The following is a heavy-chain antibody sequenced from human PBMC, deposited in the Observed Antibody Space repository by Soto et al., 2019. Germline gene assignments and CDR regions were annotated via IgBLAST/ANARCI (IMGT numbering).Heavy chain of an antibody. V-gene: IGHV3-33*03. J-gene: IGHJ6*02. CDR1: GFTFSSYG. CDR2: IWYDGNNK. D-gene: IGHD3-10*01. Sequence: GGSLRLSCAASGFTFSSYGMHWVRQAPGKGLEWVAVIWYDGNNKYYADSVKGRFTISRDNAKNSLYLQMNSLRAEDTAVYYCARSGFGDRLVYYYGMDVWGQGTTVTVSS. CDR3: ARSGFGDRLVYYYGMDV.